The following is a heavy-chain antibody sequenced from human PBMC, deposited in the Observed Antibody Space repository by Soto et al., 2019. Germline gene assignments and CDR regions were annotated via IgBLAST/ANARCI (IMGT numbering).Heavy chain of an antibody. J-gene: IGHJ4*02. V-gene: IGHV3-30*03. D-gene: IGHD2-8*01. CDR2: ISYDGGEK. CDR1: GFAFSRNG. CDR3: TSMLATSDY. Sequence: QVQRVESGGGVVQPGRSLRLSCVVSGFAFSRNGMHWVRQAPGKGLEWLAVISYDGGEKYYADSVEGRFFISRDNSKNTLFLLMNRLRVVDTSVYYYTSMLATSDYWGQGTLVTVSS.